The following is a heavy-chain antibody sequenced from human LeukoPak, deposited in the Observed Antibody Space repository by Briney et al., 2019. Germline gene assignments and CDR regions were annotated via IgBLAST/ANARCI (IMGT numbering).Heavy chain of an antibody. J-gene: IGHJ3*02. CDR1: GGTFSSYA. V-gene: IGHV1-69*05. Sequence: SVKVSCKSSGGTFSSYAISWVRQAPGQGLEWMGGIIPIFGTANYAQKVQGRVTITTDESTGTAYMELSSLRSEDTAVYYCARRPSSGYYAFDIWGQGTMVTVSS. CDR2: IIPIFGTA. D-gene: IGHD3-22*01. CDR3: ARRPSSGYYAFDI.